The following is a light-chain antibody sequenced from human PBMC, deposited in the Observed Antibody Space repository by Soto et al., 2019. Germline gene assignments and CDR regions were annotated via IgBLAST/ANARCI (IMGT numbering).Light chain of an antibody. CDR2: GAS. CDR1: QSLSSIN. J-gene: IGKJ1*01. Sequence: EIVLTQSPATLSLSPGERATLSCRASQSLSSINLAWFQQKPGQAPRLLIYGASTRATGIPARFSGSGSGTEFTLTINSLQSEDFAVYYCQQYNNWPRTFGQGTKVEIK. V-gene: IGKV3-15*01. CDR3: QQYNNWPRT.